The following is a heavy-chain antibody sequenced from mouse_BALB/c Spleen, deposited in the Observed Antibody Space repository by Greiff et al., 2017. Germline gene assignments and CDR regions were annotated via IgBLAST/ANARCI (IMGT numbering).Heavy chain of an antibody. V-gene: IGHV1-14*01. J-gene: IGHJ4*01. CDR1: GYTFTSYV. CDR2: INPYNDGT. CDR3: ARRDYYGSGLSAMDD. D-gene: IGHD1-1*01. Sequence: EVQVVESGPELVKPGASVKMSCKASGYTFTSYVMHWVKQKPGQGLEWIGYINPYNDGTKYNEKFKGKATLTSDKSSSTAYLELSSLTSEDSAVYYCARRDYYGSGLSAMDDWGQGTSVTVSS.